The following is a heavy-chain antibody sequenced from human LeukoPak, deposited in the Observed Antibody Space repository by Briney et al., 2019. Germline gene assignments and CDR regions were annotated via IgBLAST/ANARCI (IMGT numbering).Heavy chain of an antibody. V-gene: IGHV3-7*01. CDR1: GFTFSGYW. D-gene: IGHD3-10*01. CDR2: IKQDGSEK. CDR3: AREPAGYGSGSCDY. Sequence: GGSLRLSCAASGFTFSGYWMSWVRQAPGKGLEWVANIKQDGSEKYYVDSVKGRFTISRDNAKNSLYLQMNSLRAEDTAVCYCAREPAGYGSGSCDYWGQGTLVTVSS. J-gene: IGHJ4*02.